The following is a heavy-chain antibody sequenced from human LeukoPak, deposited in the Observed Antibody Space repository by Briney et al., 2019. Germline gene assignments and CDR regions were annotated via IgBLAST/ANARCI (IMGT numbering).Heavy chain of an antibody. CDR2: INTDGSST. CDR3: ARGFNDAFDI. CDR1: GFTFSSYW. V-gene: IGHV3-74*01. Sequence: GGSLRLSCAASGFTFSSYWMHWVRQAPGKGLVWVSYINTDGSSTRYADSVKGRFTISRDNAKNTLYLQMNSLRAEDTAVYYCARGFNDAFDIWGQGTMVTVSS. J-gene: IGHJ3*02.